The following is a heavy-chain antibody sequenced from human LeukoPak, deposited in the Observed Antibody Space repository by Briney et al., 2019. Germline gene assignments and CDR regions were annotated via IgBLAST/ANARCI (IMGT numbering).Heavy chain of an antibody. CDR2: TYYRSKWYN. V-gene: IGHV6-1*01. CDR1: GDSVSSNSAA. D-gene: IGHD3-9*01. CDR3: ARGYDILTGDRYYFDY. Sequence: SQTLSLTCAISGDSVSSNSAAWNWIRQSPSRGLEWPGRTYYRSKWYNDYAVSVKSRITINPDTSKNQFSLRLNSVTPEDTAVYYCARGYDILTGDRYYFDYWGQGTLVTVSS. J-gene: IGHJ4*02.